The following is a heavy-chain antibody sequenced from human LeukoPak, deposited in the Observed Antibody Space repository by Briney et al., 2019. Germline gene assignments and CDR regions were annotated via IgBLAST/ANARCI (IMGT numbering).Heavy chain of an antibody. CDR1: SGSISSSHW. V-gene: IGHV4-4*02. CDR2: IHQTGST. Sequence: SETLSLTCAVSSGSISSSHWWSWVRQPPGKGLEWIGEIHQTGSTNYNPSLRSRGSISLDKAKNQFTLNLNSVTAADTAVYYCASSDYYRLDLWGQGILVTVSS. J-gene: IGHJ5*02. CDR3: ASSDYYRLDL. D-gene: IGHD6-25*01.